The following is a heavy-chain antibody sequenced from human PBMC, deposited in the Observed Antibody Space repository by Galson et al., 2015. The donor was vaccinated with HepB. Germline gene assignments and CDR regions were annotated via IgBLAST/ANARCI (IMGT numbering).Heavy chain of an antibody. D-gene: IGHD6-13*01. CDR3: ARSPSGTWSVFDY. J-gene: IGHJ4*02. V-gene: IGHV3-23*01. CDR2: INGNSDRT. Sequence: SLRLSCAASGFTFSSCVMNWVRQAPGKGLQWVSSINGNSDRTYYADPVKGRFTISRDNSKNTLYLQMDSLGADDTAVYYCARSPSGTWSVFDYWGQGTLVTVSS. CDR1: GFTFSSCV.